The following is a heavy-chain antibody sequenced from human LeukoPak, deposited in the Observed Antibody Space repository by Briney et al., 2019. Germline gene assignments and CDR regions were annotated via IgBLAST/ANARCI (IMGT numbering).Heavy chain of an antibody. CDR1: GFTLSSYS. Sequence: GGSLRLSCAASGFTLSSYSMNWVRQTPGKGLEWVSYISSSSSTIYYADSVKGRFTISRDNAKNSLYLQMNSLRAEDTAVYYCAKSHYYYYYMAVWGKGTTVTVSS. J-gene: IGHJ6*03. CDR2: ISSSSSTI. CDR3: AKSHYYYYYMAV. V-gene: IGHV3-48*01.